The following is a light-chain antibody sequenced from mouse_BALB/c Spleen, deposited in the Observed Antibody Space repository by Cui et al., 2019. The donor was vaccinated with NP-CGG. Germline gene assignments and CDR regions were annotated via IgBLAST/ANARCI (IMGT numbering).Light chain of an antibody. CDR2: GTN. Sequence: QAVVTQDSALTTSPGETVTLTCRSSTGAVTTSNYANWIQEKPDHLFTGPIGGTNNRPPGVPARFSGSLIGDKAALTITGAQTEDEAIYFCALWYSNHWVFGGGTKLTVL. CDR3: ALWYSNHWV. CDR1: TGAVTTSNY. J-gene: IGLJ1*01. V-gene: IGLV1*01.